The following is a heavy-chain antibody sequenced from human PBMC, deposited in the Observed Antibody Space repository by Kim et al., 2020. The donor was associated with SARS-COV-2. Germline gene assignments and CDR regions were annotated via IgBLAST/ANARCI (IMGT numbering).Heavy chain of an antibody. CDR3: AREGSDAFGN. J-gene: IGHJ3*02. Sequence: GGSLRLSCAASGFAFSSYTMNWVRQAPGKGLEWVSSISRTSSDTYYADSVKGRFTISRDNAKKTLYLQMNSLRAEDTAVYYCAREGSDAFGNWGQGTMVTVSS. CDR2: ISRTSSDT. V-gene: IGHV3-21*01. CDR1: GFAFSSYT.